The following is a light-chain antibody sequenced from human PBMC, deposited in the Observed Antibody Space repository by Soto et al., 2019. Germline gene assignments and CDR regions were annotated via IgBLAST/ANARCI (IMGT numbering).Light chain of an antibody. Sequence: EIVMTQSPVTLSVSPGERATLSCRASQTVSSNLAWYQQRPGQAPRLLIYGASTRATGIPARFSGSGSGTEFTLTISSLQSEDFAVYHCQQYNDWPPWTFGQGTKVDIK. CDR1: QTVSSN. V-gene: IGKV3-15*01. J-gene: IGKJ1*01. CDR2: GAS. CDR3: QQYNDWPPWT.